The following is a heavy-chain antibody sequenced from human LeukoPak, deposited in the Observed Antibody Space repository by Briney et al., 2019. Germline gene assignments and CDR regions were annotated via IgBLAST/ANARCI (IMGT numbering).Heavy chain of an antibody. J-gene: IGHJ4*02. D-gene: IGHD3-10*01. V-gene: IGHV3-9*03. CDR1: EFSFSSYS. CDR3: AKDGGSGSYAVMDY. CDR2: ISWNSGSI. Sequence: GGSLRLPCAASEFSFSSYSMSWIRQPPGKGLEWVSGISWNSGSIGYADSVKGRFTISRDNAKNSLYLQMNSLRAEDMALYYCAKDGGSGSYAVMDYWGQGTLVTVSS.